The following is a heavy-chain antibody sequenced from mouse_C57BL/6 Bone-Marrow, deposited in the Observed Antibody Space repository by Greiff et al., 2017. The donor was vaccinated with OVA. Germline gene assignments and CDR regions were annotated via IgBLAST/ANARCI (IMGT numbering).Heavy chain of an antibody. Sequence: VQLQQSGAELVRPGTSVKMSCKASGYTFTNYWIGWAKQRPGHGLEWIGDIYPGGGYTNYNEKFKGKATLTADKSSSTAYMQFSSLTSEDSAIYYCARISLLPGVYWYFDVWGTGTTVTVSS. CDR1: GYTFTNYW. D-gene: IGHD2-10*01. CDR2: IYPGGGYT. CDR3: ARISLLPGVYWYFDV. V-gene: IGHV1-63*01. J-gene: IGHJ1*03.